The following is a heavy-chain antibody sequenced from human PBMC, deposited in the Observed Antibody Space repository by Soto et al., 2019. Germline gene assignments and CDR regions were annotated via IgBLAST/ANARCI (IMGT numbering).Heavy chain of an antibody. CDR3: AKESVETTYSYYGLDV. D-gene: IGHD5-18*01. CDR1: GFSFDSFG. Sequence: LVESWGGVVQPGRSLTLSCAASGFSFDSFGMHWVRQAPGKGLQWVTTVSFDSKNKYYIDSVEGRFTISRDNSKNMVYLQMNSLRHEDTAIYYCAKESVETTYSYYGLDVWGPGTTVTVSS. CDR2: VSFDSKNK. V-gene: IGHV3-30*13. J-gene: IGHJ6*02.